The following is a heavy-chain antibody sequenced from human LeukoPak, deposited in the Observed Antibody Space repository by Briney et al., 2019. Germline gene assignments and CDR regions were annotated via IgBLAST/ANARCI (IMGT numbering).Heavy chain of an antibody. CDR2: MTGTSGDT. Sequence: GGSLRLSCAASGFTFSDYAMTWVRQAPGKGLEWVSTMTGTSGDTFYADSVKGRFTISRDNSEYTLFLQMNGLGAEDAAVYYCARVIAPRLDAFDVWGQGTMVTVSS. J-gene: IGHJ3*01. CDR3: ARVIAPRLDAFDV. CDR1: GFTFSDYA. V-gene: IGHV3-23*01. D-gene: IGHD6-6*01.